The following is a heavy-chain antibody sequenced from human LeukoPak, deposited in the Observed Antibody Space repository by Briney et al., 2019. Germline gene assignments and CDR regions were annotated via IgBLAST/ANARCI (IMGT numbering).Heavy chain of an antibody. V-gene: IGHV4-59*12. D-gene: IGHD4-17*01. Sequence: KTSETLSLTCTVSGVSISSYYWSWIRQPPGKGLEWIGYIYYSGSTNYNPSLKSRVTISVDTSKNQFSLKLSSVTAADTAIYYCTREYGFMTTVFHAFDIWGQGTMVTVSS. CDR2: IYYSGST. J-gene: IGHJ3*02. CDR1: GVSISSYY. CDR3: TREYGFMTTVFHAFDI.